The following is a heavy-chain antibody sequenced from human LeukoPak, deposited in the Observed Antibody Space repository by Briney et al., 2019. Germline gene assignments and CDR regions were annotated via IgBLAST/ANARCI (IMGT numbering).Heavy chain of an antibody. D-gene: IGHD4-11*01. J-gene: IGHJ5*02. CDR2: IYYSGST. Sequence: TTSETLSLTCTVSGGSISGYYWSWIRQPPGKGLEWIGYIYYSGSTNYNPSLKSRVTISVDTSKNQFSLKLSSVTAADTAVYYCARGPATVPGNWFDPWGQGTLVTVSS. V-gene: IGHV4-59*01. CDR3: ARGPATVPGNWFDP. CDR1: GGSISGYY.